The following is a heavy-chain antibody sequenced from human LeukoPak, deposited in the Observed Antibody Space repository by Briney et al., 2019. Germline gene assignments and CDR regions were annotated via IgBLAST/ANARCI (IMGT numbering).Heavy chain of an antibody. Sequence: GGSLRLSCAASGFTFSSYAMHWVRQAPGEGLEWVAVISYDGSNKYYADSVKGRFTISRDNSKNTLYLQMNSLRAEDTAVYYCARDVKYYDSKDLGAFDIWGQGTMVTVSS. CDR2: ISYDGSNK. CDR3: ARDVKYYDSKDLGAFDI. CDR1: GFTFSSYA. V-gene: IGHV3-30-3*01. J-gene: IGHJ3*02. D-gene: IGHD3-22*01.